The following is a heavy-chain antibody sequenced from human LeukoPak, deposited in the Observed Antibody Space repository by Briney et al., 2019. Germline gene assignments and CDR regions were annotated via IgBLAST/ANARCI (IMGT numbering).Heavy chain of an antibody. J-gene: IGHJ4*02. CDR2: ISAYNGNT. Sequence: ASVKVSCKASGYTFTSYGISWVRQAPGQGLEWMGWISAYNGNTNYAQKLQGRVTMTTDTSTSTAYMELRSLRSDDTAVYYCARGMYYYGSGSYYRIPVDYWGQGTLVTVSS. CDR3: ARGMYYYGSGSYYRIPVDY. D-gene: IGHD3-10*01. V-gene: IGHV1-18*01. CDR1: GYTFTSYG.